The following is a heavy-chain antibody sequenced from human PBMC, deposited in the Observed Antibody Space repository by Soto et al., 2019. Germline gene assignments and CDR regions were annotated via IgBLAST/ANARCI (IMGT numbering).Heavy chain of an antibody. Sequence: ETLSLTCAVYGGSFICNYGTWLRQPPGKGLEWIGEINHSGSTNYNPSLKSRVTISADTSKNQFSLRLSSVTAADTAVYYCATLGHYDFWSGFRKGNWFDPWGQGTVVTVSS. CDR3: ATLGHYDFWSGFRKGNWFDP. CDR1: GGSFICNY. V-gene: IGHV4-34*01. D-gene: IGHD3-3*01. CDR2: INHSGST. J-gene: IGHJ5*02.